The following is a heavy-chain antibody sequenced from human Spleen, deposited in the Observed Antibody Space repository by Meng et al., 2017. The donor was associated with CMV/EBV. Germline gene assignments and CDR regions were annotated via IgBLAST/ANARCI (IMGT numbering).Heavy chain of an antibody. V-gene: IGHV4-39*07. D-gene: IGHD2-2*01. CDR1: GGSVRSSTYY. J-gene: IGHJ3*02. CDR3: ARVPTVPAALSDAFDI. Sequence: GSLRLSCTVSGGSVRSSTYYWGWIRQPPGKGLEWIGSIYYSGSTYCNSSLKSRVTISIDTSKNQLSLKVSSVTAADTAMYYCARVPTVPAALSDAFDIWGQGTMVTVSS. CDR2: IYYSGST.